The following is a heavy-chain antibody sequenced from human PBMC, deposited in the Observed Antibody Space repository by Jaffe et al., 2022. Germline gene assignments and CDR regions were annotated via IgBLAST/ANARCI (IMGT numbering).Heavy chain of an antibody. CDR2: ISAAGSTT. CDR3: AKAGEYSVYDKLDY. Sequence: EVQLLESGGGLVQPGGSLRLSCAASGFTFSSYAMSWVRQAPGKGLDWVSAISAAGSTTYHAVSVRGRFTTSRDNSKNTLYLQMNSLRSEDTAVYFCAKAGEYSVYDKLDYWGQGTLVTVSS. D-gene: IGHD5-12*01. CDR1: GFTFSSYA. V-gene: IGHV3-23*01. J-gene: IGHJ4*02.